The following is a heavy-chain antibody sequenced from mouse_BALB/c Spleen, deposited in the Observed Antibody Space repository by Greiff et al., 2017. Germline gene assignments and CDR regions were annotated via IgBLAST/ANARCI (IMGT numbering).Heavy chain of an antibody. Sequence: QVHVKQSGAELMKPGASVKISCKATGYTFSSYWIEWVKQRPGHGLEWIGEILPGSGSTNYNEKFKGKATFTADTSSNTAYMQLSSLTSEDSAVYYCARGAHYYGYRAMDYWGQGTSVTVSS. J-gene: IGHJ4*01. D-gene: IGHD1-2*01. CDR2: ILPGSGST. CDR3: ARGAHYYGYRAMDY. CDR1: GYTFSSYW. V-gene: IGHV1-9*01.